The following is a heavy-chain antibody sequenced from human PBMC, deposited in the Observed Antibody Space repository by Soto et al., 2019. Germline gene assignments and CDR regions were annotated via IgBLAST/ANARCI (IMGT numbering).Heavy chain of an antibody. CDR1: GGSFSGYY. CDR3: ARDLVRAYYGMDV. CDR2: INHSGST. D-gene: IGHD3-10*01. Sequence: SETLSLTCAVYGGSFSGYYWSWIRQPPGKGLEWIGEINHSGSTNYNPSLKSRVTISVDTSKNQFSLKLSSVTAADTAVYYCARDLVRAYYGMDVWGQGTTVTVSS. V-gene: IGHV4-34*01. J-gene: IGHJ6*02.